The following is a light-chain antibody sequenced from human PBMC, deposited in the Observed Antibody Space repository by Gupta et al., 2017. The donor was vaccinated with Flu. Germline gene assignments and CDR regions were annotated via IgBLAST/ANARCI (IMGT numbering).Light chain of an antibody. CDR2: EVS. Sequence: QSALTQPAPVSGSPGQTITISCTGTSSDIGDYDFVSWYRQLPGKAPKLIIYEVSRRPSGVSNRFSGSKSDNTASLTISGLQADDEADYYCNSYTTNNTPGVFGGGTKLTVL. CDR3: NSYTTNNTPGV. J-gene: IGLJ3*02. V-gene: IGLV2-14*03. CDR1: SSDIGDYDF.